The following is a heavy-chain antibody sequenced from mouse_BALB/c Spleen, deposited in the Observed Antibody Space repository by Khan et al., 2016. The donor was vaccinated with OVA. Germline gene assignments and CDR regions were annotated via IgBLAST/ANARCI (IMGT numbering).Heavy chain of an antibody. CDR3: ARRNYFGYTFAY. Sequence: QVQLQQSGAELARPGASVKLSCKASGYTFTDYYINWVKQRTGQGLEWIGEISPGSGDTYYNEKFKGKATLTADKSSSTAYMQLNSLISEASAVYVCARRNYFGYTFAYWGQGTLVTVSA. D-gene: IGHD1-2*01. J-gene: IGHJ3*01. V-gene: IGHV1-77*01. CDR1: GYTFTDYY. CDR2: ISPGSGDT.